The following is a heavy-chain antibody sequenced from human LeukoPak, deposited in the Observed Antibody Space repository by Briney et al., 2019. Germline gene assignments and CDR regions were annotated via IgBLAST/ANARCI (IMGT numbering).Heavy chain of an antibody. Sequence: ASVKVSCEASGFSFTSYGINWVRQAPGQGLEWMGWISAYNGNTHYAHKVQGRVTITTDTATNTAYMELRSLRPDDTAVYYCARDYFDTSGPDGYWGQGTLVTVSS. CDR2: ISAYNGNT. CDR3: ARDYFDTSGPDGY. J-gene: IGHJ4*02. D-gene: IGHD3-22*01. V-gene: IGHV1-18*01. CDR1: GFSFTSYG.